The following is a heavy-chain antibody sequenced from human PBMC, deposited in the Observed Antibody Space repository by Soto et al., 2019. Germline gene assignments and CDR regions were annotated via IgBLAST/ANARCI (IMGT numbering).Heavy chain of an antibody. CDR1: GGSFSGYY. CDR3: ARARSKGLAMVTTLFDY. CDR2: INHSGST. D-gene: IGHD5-18*01. Sequence: QVQLQQWGAGLLKPSETLSLTCAVYGGSFSGYYWSWIRQPPGKGLERMGEINHSGSTNYNPSLKSRVTISVDTSKNQFSLKLRFVTAADTAVYYWARARSKGLAMVTTLFDYWGQGTLVTVSS. V-gene: IGHV4-34*01. J-gene: IGHJ4*02.